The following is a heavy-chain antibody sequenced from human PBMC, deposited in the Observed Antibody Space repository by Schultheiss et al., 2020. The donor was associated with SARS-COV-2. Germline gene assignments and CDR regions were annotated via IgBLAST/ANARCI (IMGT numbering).Heavy chain of an antibody. Sequence: SQTLSLTCTVSGGSISSSSYYWTWIRQPAGKGLEWIGRIYTSGSTNYNPSLKSRVTISVDTSKNQFSVKLTSVTAADTAMYFCASVGSSGWPFDDWGQGTVVTVSS. V-gene: IGHV4-61*02. CDR1: GGSISSSSYY. CDR2: IYTSGST. D-gene: IGHD6-19*01. J-gene: IGHJ4*02. CDR3: ASVGSSGWPFDD.